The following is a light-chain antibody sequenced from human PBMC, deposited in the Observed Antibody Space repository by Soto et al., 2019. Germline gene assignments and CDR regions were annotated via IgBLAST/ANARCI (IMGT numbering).Light chain of an antibody. CDR2: DIF. V-gene: IGKV3D-15*01. CDR1: QSVGSD. Sequence: EIVMTQSPATLSVYPGERATLSCRASQSVGSDLAWYQQKPGQAPRPVIYDIFPRATGVPTKISGSGAGTEFTLTISSLQSEEFAFYYCQQYNRWPLTCGGGTKVEIK. J-gene: IGKJ4*02. CDR3: QQYNRWPLT.